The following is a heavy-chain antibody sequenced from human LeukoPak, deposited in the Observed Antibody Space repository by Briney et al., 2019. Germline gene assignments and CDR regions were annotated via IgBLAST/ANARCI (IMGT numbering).Heavy chain of an antibody. CDR2: ISGSGGST. Sequence: GGSLRLSCAASGFTVSSNYMSWVRQAPGKGLEWVSAISGSGGSTYYADSVKGRFTISRDNSKNTLYLQMNSLRAEDTAVYYCAKISSTQQFFDYWGQGTLVTVSS. D-gene: IGHD2-2*01. V-gene: IGHV3-23*01. CDR3: AKISSTQQFFDY. J-gene: IGHJ4*02. CDR1: GFTVSSNY.